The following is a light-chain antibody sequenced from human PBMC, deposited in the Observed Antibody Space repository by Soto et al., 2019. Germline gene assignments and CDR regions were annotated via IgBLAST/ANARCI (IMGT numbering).Light chain of an antibody. CDR2: GAS. Sequence: EIVLTQSPGTLSLSPGERATLSCRASQTLSNSFIAWYQQKPGQAPRLLIYGASTRATGIPARFSGSGSGTEFTLTISSLQSEDFAVYYCKQYNNWRPFTFGQGTRLEIK. CDR1: QTLSNS. J-gene: IGKJ5*01. CDR3: KQYNNWRPFT. V-gene: IGKV3-15*01.